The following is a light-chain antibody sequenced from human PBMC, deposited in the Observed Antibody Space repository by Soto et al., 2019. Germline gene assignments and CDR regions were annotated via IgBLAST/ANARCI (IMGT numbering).Light chain of an antibody. CDR2: GAS. Sequence: EIVMTQSPATLSVSPGERATLSCRASQSVSDNLAWYQQKPGQAPRLLIYGASTRATGIPARFSGSGSGTEFTLTISSLQSEEFAVYYCQQSNKWPYTFGQGTTLDIK. V-gene: IGKV3-15*01. CDR3: QQSNKWPYT. CDR1: QSVSDN. J-gene: IGKJ2*01.